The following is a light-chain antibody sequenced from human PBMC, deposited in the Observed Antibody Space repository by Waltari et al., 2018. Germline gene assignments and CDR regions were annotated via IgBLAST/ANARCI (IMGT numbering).Light chain of an antibody. V-gene: IGKV2-29*02. CDR1: QSPLHSDGKTY. CDR3: MQAVNLLYT. Sequence: DIVMTQTPLSLSVTPGQSAPIPCKSSQSPLHSDGKTYLYWYLQTPGQSPQLLISEVSSRFSGVPDRFSGSGSGTDFTLKISRVEAEDVGIYYCMQAVNLLYTFGQGTKLEIK. J-gene: IGKJ2*01. CDR2: EVS.